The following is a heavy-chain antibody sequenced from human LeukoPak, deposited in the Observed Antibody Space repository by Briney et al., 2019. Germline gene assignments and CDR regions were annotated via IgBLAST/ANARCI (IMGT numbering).Heavy chain of an antibody. J-gene: IGHJ4*02. Sequence: GGSLRLSCAASGFTFSTYSMNWVRQAPGKGLEWASSITSSSTYIYYADSVKGRFTISRDNAKNSLYLQMNSLRAEDTAVYYCARDLYSRSYYFDYWGQGTLVTVSS. D-gene: IGHD1-26*01. CDR1: GFTFSTYS. CDR3: ARDLYSRSYYFDY. V-gene: IGHV3-21*01. CDR2: ITSSSTYI.